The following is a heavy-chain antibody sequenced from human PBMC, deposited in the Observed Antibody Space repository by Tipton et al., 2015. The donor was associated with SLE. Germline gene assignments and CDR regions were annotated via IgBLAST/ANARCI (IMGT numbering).Heavy chain of an antibody. V-gene: IGHV4-34*01. D-gene: IGHD6-13*01. CDR1: GGSFSGYY. CDR2: INHSGST. J-gene: IGHJ6*04. CDR3: ARASGPYSSPGV. Sequence: TLSLTCAVYGGSFSGYYWNWIRQPPGKGLEWIGEINHSGSTNYNPSLKSRVTISVDTSKNQFSLKLSSVTAADTAVYYCARASGPYSSPGVWGKGTTVTVSS.